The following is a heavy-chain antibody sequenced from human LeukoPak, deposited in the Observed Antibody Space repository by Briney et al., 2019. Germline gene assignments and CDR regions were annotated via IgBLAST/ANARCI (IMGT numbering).Heavy chain of an antibody. CDR1: GFTFSSYG. CDR3: AKDGGYCSSTSCQNYYYYYMDV. D-gene: IGHD2-2*03. V-gene: IGHV3-30*02. J-gene: IGHJ6*03. CDR2: IRYDGSNK. Sequence: GGSLRLSCAASGFTFSSYGMHWVRQAPGKGLEWVAFIRYDGSNKYYADSVKGRFTISRDNFKNTLYLQMNSLRAEDTAVYYCAKDGGYCSSTSCQNYYYYYMDVWGKGTTVTVSS.